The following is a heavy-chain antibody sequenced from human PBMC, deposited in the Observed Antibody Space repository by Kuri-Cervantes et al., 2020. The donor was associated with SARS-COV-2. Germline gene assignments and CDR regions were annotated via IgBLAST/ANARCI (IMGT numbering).Heavy chain of an antibody. Sequence: GESLKISCAASGFTFDDYTMHWVRQAPGKGLEWVSLISWDGGSTYYADSVKGRFTISRDNSKNTLYLQMNGLRAEDTAVYYCAKVGYSGYDFFGNLDYWGQGTLVTVSS. CDR1: GFTFDDYT. CDR3: AKVGYSGYDFFGNLDY. CDR2: ISWDGGST. D-gene: IGHD5-12*01. J-gene: IGHJ4*02. V-gene: IGHV3-43*01.